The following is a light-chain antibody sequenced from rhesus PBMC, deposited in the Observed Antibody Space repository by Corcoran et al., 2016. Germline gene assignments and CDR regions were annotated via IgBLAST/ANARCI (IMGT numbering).Light chain of an antibody. CDR3: QQSNKLSWT. Sequence: TVMTQSPATLSLSPGERATLSCRASQCVGCYLAWYQQNLGQAPRLLNYGAASRATGIPDRFSGTGSGTDFTLTISSLEPEDVGVYYCQQSNKLSWTFGQGTKVEIK. J-gene: IGKJ1*01. V-gene: IGKV3-24*04. CDR1: QCVGCY. CDR2: GAA.